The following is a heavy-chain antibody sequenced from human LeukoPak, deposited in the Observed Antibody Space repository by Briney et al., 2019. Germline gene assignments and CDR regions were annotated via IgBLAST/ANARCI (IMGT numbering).Heavy chain of an antibody. Sequence: GGSLRLSCAASGFTFSTYWMHWVRQAPGKGLVWVSRIKSDGSTNYTDSVKGRVTISIDKSKNKVSLQMNSLKPEDTGVYYCARAPSEIGGYYPEYFRHWGQGTLVTVSS. CDR3: ARAPSEIGGYYPEYFRH. CDR2: IKSDGST. D-gene: IGHD3-22*01. V-gene: IGHV3-74*01. J-gene: IGHJ1*01. CDR1: GFTFSTYW.